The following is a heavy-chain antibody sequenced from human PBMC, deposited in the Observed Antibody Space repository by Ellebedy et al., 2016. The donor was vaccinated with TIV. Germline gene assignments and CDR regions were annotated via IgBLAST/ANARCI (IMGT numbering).Heavy chain of an antibody. Sequence: MPSETLSLTCTVSGGSISRSSYYWGWTLQPPGKGLEWFGRIHYSGSIYDNLSLKTRVTISVETSKNQWSLKLSAVTAADTAVYYCVRPRSGYFAFDIWGQGTMVTVSS. D-gene: IGHD3-3*01. CDR2: IHYSGSI. CDR3: VRPRSGYFAFDI. V-gene: IGHV4-39*01. J-gene: IGHJ3*02. CDR1: GGSISRSSYY.